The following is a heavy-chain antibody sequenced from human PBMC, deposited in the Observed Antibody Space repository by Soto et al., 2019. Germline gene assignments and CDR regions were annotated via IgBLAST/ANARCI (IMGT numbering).Heavy chain of an antibody. J-gene: IGHJ6*02. CDR1: GFTFSDYY. Sequence: QVQLVESGGGLVKPGGSLRLSCAASGFTFSDYYMSWIRQAPGQGLEWVSHISSSGSTIDYADSVKGRFTISRENAKNSLYLQMNSRRAEATSVYYFARAGPPPDVWGQGTTVTVSS. CDR2: ISSSGSTI. CDR3: ARAGPPPDV. V-gene: IGHV3-11*01.